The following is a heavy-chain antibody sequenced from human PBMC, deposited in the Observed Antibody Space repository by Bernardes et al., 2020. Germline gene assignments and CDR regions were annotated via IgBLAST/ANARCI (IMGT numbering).Heavy chain of an antibody. Sequence: ASVKVSCKASGYTFTSYDLNWVRQATGQGLEWMGWMDPNSDNSGYSQKFQGRVTMTRNTSISTAYMEPSSLRSEDTAVYYCARGDTSRWNSFDSWGQGTLVTVSS. V-gene: IGHV1-8*01. D-gene: IGHD6-13*01. CDR2: MDPNSDNS. CDR1: GYTFTSYD. CDR3: ARGDTSRWNSFDS. J-gene: IGHJ4*02.